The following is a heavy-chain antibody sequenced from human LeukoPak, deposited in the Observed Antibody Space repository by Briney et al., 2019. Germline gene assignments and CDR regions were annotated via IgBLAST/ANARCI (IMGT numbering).Heavy chain of an antibody. V-gene: IGHV3-66*01. CDR1: GFTVSSNY. D-gene: IGHD3-9*01. Sequence: GGSLRLSCAASGFTVSSNYMSWVRQAPGKGLEWVSVIYSGGSTYYADSVKGRFTISRDNSKNTLYLQMNSLRAEDTAVYYCARDFPYYDILTGPTEYWGQGTLVTVSS. J-gene: IGHJ4*02. CDR2: IYSGGST. CDR3: ARDFPYYDILTGPTEY.